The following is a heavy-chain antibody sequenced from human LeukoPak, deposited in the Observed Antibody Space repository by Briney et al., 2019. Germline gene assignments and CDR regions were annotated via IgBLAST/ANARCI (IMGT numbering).Heavy chain of an antibody. CDR1: GFTFSNYW. CDR2: IKQDGSEK. V-gene: IGHV3-7*01. CDR3: TRDTYCTSTICRIGDHFDY. D-gene: IGHD2-2*01. Sequence: GGSLRLSCGVSGFTFSNYWMSWVRQAPGKGLEWVANIKQDGSEKYYVDSVKGRFTISRDNAKNSLYLQMNSLRAEDTAVYYCTRDTYCTSTICRIGDHFDYWGQGTLVTVSS. J-gene: IGHJ4*02.